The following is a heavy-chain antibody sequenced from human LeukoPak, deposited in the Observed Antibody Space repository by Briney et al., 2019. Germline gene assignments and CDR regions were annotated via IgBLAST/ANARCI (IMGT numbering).Heavy chain of an antibody. Sequence: EASVKVSCKASGYTFTSYYMHWVRQAPGQGLEWMGIINPSGGSTSYAQKFQGRVTMTRDTSTSTVYMELSSLRSEDTAVYYCARGGQMTTVVTLYYYYGMDVWGQGTTVTVSS. CDR3: ARGGQMTTVVTLYYYYGMDV. CDR2: INPSGGST. V-gene: IGHV1-46*01. J-gene: IGHJ6*02. D-gene: IGHD4-23*01. CDR1: GYTFTSYY.